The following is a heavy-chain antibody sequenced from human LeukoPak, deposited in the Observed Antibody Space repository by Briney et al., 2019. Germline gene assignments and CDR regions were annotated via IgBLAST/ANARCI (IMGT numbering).Heavy chain of an antibody. CDR3: ARDEPRDITFGGVIVDDY. CDR1: GYAFTGYY. V-gene: IGHV1-2*02. J-gene: IGHJ4*02. D-gene: IGHD3-16*02. CDR2: INPNSGGT. Sequence: ASVKVSRKASGYAFTGYYMHWERQAPGQGLEWMGWINPNSGGTNYAQKFQGRVTMTRDTSISTAYMELSRLRSDDTAVYYCARDEPRDITFGGVIVDDYWGQGTLVTVSS.